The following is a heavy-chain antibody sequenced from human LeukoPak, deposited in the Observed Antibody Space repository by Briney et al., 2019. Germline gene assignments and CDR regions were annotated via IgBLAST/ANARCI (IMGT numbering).Heavy chain of an antibody. CDR3: ASAAPISEYTYAYDY. V-gene: IGHV3-53*01. Sequence: PGRSLRLSCAASGFTVSSHYMSWVRQAPGKGLEWVSVIFSDGSTYYADSVKGRFTISRDTSKNTLYLQMSSLRVEDTAVYFCASAAPISEYTYAYDYWGQGTLVTVSS. CDR1: GFTVSSHY. CDR2: IFSDGST. D-gene: IGHD5-18*01. J-gene: IGHJ4*02.